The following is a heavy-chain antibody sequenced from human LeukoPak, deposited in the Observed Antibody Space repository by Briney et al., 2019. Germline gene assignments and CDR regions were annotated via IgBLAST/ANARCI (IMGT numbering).Heavy chain of an antibody. CDR2: INPNSGGT. V-gene: IGHV1-2*02. Sequence: ASVKVSCKASGYTFTGYYMHWVRQAPGQGLEWMGGINPNSGGTNYAQKFQGRVTMTRDTTISTAYMELSRLRADDTAVYYCARLVPPGAFDIWGQGTMVTVSS. CDR1: GYTFTGYY. D-gene: IGHD6-13*01. J-gene: IGHJ3*02. CDR3: ARLVPPGAFDI.